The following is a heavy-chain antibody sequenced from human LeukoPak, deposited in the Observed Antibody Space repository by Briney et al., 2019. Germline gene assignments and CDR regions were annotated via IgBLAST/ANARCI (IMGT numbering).Heavy chain of an antibody. CDR2: IRYDGSNK. J-gene: IGHJ3*02. CDR3: AKAATLSGWTGAAFDI. Sequence: PGGSLRLSCAASGFTFGSYGMHWVRQAPGKGLEWVAFIRYDGSNKYYADSVKGRFTISRDNSKNTLYLQMNSLRAEDTAVYYCAKAATLSGWTGAAFDIWGQGTMVTVSS. D-gene: IGHD6-19*01. V-gene: IGHV3-30*02. CDR1: GFTFGSYG.